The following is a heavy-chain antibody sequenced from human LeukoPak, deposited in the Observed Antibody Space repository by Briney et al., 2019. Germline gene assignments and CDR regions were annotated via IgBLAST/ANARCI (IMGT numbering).Heavy chain of an antibody. CDR1: GGTFSSYA. Sequence: SVKVSCTASGGTFSSYAISWVRQAPGQGLEWMGGIIPIFGTANYAQKFQGRVTITADESTSTAYMELSSLRSEDTAVYYCARVLRGYGDYLNWFDPWGQGALVTVSS. J-gene: IGHJ5*02. D-gene: IGHD4-17*01. CDR2: IIPIFGTA. CDR3: ARVLRGYGDYLNWFDP. V-gene: IGHV1-69*13.